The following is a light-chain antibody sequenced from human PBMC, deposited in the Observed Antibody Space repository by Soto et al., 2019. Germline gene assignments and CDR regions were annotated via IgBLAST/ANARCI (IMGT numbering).Light chain of an antibody. CDR2: DAS. CDR1: QSIFSW. Sequence: DIQMTQSPSTLSASVGDRVTITCRASQSIFSWLAWYQQKPGTAPKLLIFDASSLESGVPSRFSGSGSGTEFTLTISSLQPDDFATYFCQQYNSYSFTFGPGTKVDIK. J-gene: IGKJ3*01. CDR3: QQYNSYSFT. V-gene: IGKV1-5*01.